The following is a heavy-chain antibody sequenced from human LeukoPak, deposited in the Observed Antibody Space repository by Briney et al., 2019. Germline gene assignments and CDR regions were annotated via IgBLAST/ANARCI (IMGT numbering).Heavy chain of an antibody. D-gene: IGHD2-2*01. V-gene: IGHV4-39*01. J-gene: IGHJ3*02. CDR2: MYYSGST. CDR3: ARQVVVRDCSSTSCLDAFDI. CDR1: GGSINSSGYD. Sequence: SETLSLTCTVSGGSINSSGYDWGWIRQPPGKGLEWIGSMYYSGSTYYNPSLKSRVTISVDTSKNQFSLKLSSVTAADTAVYYCARQVVVRDCSSTSCLDAFDIWGQGTMVTVSS.